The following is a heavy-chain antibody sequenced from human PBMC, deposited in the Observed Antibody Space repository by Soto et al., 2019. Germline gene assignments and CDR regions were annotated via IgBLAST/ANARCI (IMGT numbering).Heavy chain of an antibody. J-gene: IGHJ6*02. V-gene: IGHV3-33*01. CDR1: GFTFSSYG. Sequence: GGSLRLSCAASGFTFSSYGMHWVRQAPGKGLEWVAVIWYDGSNKYYADSVKGRFTISRDNSKNTLYLQMNSLRAEDTAVYYYARWTTSYYDFWSGHYGMDVWGQGTTVTVSS. D-gene: IGHD3-3*01. CDR2: IWYDGSNK. CDR3: ARWTTSYYDFWSGHYGMDV.